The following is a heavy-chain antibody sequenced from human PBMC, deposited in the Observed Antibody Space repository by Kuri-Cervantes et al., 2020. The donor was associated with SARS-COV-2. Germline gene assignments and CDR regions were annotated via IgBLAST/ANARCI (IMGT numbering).Heavy chain of an antibody. V-gene: IGHV3-23*01. Sequence: GGSLRLSCAASGFTFSSYAMNWVRQAPGKGLEWVSGISGSGASTYYADSVKGRFTISRDNPKNTLYLQMNSLRADDTALYYCAKETTIVVVVAVAHWGQGTLVTVSS. CDR3: AKETTIVVVVAVAH. CDR1: GFTFSSYA. D-gene: IGHD2-15*01. CDR2: ISGSGAST. J-gene: IGHJ4*02.